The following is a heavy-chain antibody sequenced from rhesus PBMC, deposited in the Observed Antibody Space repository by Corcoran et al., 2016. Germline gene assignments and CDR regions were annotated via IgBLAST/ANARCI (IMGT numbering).Heavy chain of an antibody. CDR3: ARVIYGNSQEDY. Sequence: QVQLQESGPGLVKPSETLSLTCAVSGGSVSNSNWWSWIRQPPGKGLEWIGYISGSSGSTYYNPSLKSRFTISTDTAKNQFSLKLSSVTAADTAVYYCARVIYGNSQEDYWGQGVLVTVSS. D-gene: IGHD4-35*01. J-gene: IGHJ4*01. CDR1: GGSVSNSNW. CDR2: ISGSSGST. V-gene: IGHV4-65*01.